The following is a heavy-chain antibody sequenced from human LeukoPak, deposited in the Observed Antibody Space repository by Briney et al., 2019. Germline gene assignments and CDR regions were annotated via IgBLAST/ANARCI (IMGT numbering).Heavy chain of an antibody. V-gene: IGHV3-30-3*01. D-gene: IGHD2/OR15-2a*01. Sequence: PGGSLRLSCAASGLTFSSYAMHWVRQAPGKGLEWVAVISYDGSNKYYADSVKGRFTISRDNSKNTLYLQMNSLRAEDTAVYYCARGLFFHWGQGTLVTVSS. J-gene: IGHJ4*02. CDR1: GLTFSSYA. CDR2: ISYDGSNK. CDR3: ARGLFFH.